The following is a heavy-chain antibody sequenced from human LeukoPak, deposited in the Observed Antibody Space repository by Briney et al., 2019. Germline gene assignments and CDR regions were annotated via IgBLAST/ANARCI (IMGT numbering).Heavy chain of an antibody. Sequence: GGSLRLSCAASGFTFSSYGMHWVRQAPGKGLEWVAVISYDGSNKYYADSVKGRFTISRDNSKNTLYLQMNSLRAEDTAVYYCAKDVSRSGYDSVFDYWAQGTLVTVSS. CDR2: ISYDGSNK. CDR3: AKDVSRSGYDSVFDY. V-gene: IGHV3-30*18. CDR1: GFTFSSYG. D-gene: IGHD5-12*01. J-gene: IGHJ4*02.